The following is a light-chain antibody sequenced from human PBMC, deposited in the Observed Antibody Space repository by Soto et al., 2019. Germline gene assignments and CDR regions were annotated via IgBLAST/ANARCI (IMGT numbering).Light chain of an antibody. Sequence: EIVMTQSPATLSVSPGERATLSCRASQRVSDNFAWYRQKPGQAPTLLIYGASTRATGIPARFSGSGSGTEFTPTISSLQSEDFAVYYCQQYNNWPYTFGQGTKLEIK. CDR1: QRVSDN. CDR3: QQYNNWPYT. V-gene: IGKV3-15*01. CDR2: GAS. J-gene: IGKJ2*01.